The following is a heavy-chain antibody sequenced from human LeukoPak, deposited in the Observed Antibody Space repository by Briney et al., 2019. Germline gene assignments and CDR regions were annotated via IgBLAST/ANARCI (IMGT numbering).Heavy chain of an antibody. CDR1: GFTFSSYW. CDR2: IKQDGSEK. V-gene: IGHV3-7*01. CDR3: ARDGKRFGTVLAAIVWNY. D-gene: IGHD2-15*01. J-gene: IGHJ4*02. Sequence: PGGSLRLSCAASGFTFSSYWMSWVRQAPGKGLEWVANIKQDGSEKYYVDSVKGRFTISRDNAKNSLFLQMNSLRAEDTAVYYCARDGKRFGTVLAAIVWNYWGQGTLVTVSS.